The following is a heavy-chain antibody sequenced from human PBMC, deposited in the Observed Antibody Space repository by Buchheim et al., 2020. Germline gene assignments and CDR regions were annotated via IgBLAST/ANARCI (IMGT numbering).Heavy chain of an antibody. Sequence: QVQLVQSGAEVKKPGASVKVSCKASGYTFTGYYMHWVRQAPGQGLEWMGRINPNSGGTNYAQKFQGRVTITRDTSTSTAYMELSRLRSDDTVVYYCARINYDRSGYPLFDYWGQGTL. CDR3: ARINYDRSGYPLFDY. D-gene: IGHD3-22*01. J-gene: IGHJ4*02. V-gene: IGHV1-2*01. CDR1: GYTFTGYY. CDR2: INPNSGGT.